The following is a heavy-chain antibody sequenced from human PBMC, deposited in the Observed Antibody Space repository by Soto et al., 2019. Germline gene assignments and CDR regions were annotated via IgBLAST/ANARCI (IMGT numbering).Heavy chain of an antibody. CDR3: ARLYYDFWSGYSQYNWFDP. CDR2: IIPIFGTA. J-gene: IGHJ5*02. D-gene: IGHD3-3*01. V-gene: IGHV1-69*01. Sequence: QVQLVQSGAEVKKPGSSVKVSCKASGGTFSSYAISWVRQAPGQGLEWMGGIIPIFGTANYAQKFQGRVTIAADESTRTAYMELSSLRSEDTDVYYCARLYYDFWSGYSQYNWFDPWGQGTLVTVSS. CDR1: GGTFSSYA.